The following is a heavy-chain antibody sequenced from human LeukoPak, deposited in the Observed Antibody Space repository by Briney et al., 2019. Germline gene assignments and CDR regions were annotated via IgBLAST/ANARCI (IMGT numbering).Heavy chain of an antibody. Sequence: GGSLRLSCAASGFTFDDYTMHWVRQAPGKGLEWVSLISWDGGSTYYADSVKGRFTISRDNSKNTLYLQMNSLRAEDTAVYYCAKSGYDSKGDYWGQGTLVTVSS. J-gene: IGHJ4*02. CDR2: ISWDGGST. CDR3: AKSGYDSKGDY. CDR1: GFTFDDYT. V-gene: IGHV3-43*01. D-gene: IGHD5-12*01.